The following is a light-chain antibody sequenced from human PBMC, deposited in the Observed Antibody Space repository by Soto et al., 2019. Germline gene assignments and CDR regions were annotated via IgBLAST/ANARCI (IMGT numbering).Light chain of an antibody. CDR1: QDITNY. Sequence: IPMTRSPSSLSASVGYRFTITCQASQDITNYLNWYKQKPGKAPXXLIYDASNLETGVPSRLSGSGSGTDFTFTISSMKPEDIATYYCQQYDNIPTFGQGTRLEIK. V-gene: IGKV1-33*01. CDR3: QQYDNIPT. J-gene: IGKJ5*01. CDR2: DAS.